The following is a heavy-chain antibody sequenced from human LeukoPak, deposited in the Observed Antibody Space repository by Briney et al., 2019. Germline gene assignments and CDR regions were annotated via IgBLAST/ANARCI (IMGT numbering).Heavy chain of an antibody. CDR2: IYHSGST. D-gene: IGHD3-22*01. CDR3: ARDHYDSSGFGY. Sequence: SETLSLTCTVSGGSISSGGYYWSWIRQPPGKGLEWIGYIYHSGSTYYNPSLKSRVTISVDRSKNQFSLKLSSVTAADTAVYYCARDHYDSSGFGYWGQGTLVTVSS. V-gene: IGHV4-30-2*01. J-gene: IGHJ4*02. CDR1: GGSISSGGYY.